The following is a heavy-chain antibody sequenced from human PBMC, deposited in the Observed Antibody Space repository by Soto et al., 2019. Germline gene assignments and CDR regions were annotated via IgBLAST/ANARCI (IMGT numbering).Heavy chain of an antibody. CDR2: IIPIFGTA. Sequence: QVQLVQSGAEVKKPGSSVKVSCKASGGTFSSYAISWVRQAPGQGLEWMGGIIPIFGTANYEQKFQGKVTITADESTSTGYMELSSRRSEDTAVYYCATLGLPNYYYYGVDVWGQPTTVTVSS. J-gene: IGHJ6*02. CDR3: ATLGLPNYYYYGVDV. CDR1: GGTFSSYA. V-gene: IGHV1-69*12. D-gene: IGHD5-18*01.